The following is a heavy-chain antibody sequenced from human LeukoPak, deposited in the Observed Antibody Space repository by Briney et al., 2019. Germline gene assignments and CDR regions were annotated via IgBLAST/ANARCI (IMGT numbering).Heavy chain of an antibody. J-gene: IGHJ4*02. Sequence: SVKVSCKASGGTFSSYAISWVRQAPGQGLEWMGGIIPIFGTANYAQKFQGRVTFTTDESTSTAYMELSSLRSEDTAVYYCARDREQYYDSSGSFDYWGQGTLVTVSS. V-gene: IGHV1-69*05. CDR2: IIPIFGTA. CDR3: ARDREQYYDSSGSFDY. D-gene: IGHD3-22*01. CDR1: GGTFSSYA.